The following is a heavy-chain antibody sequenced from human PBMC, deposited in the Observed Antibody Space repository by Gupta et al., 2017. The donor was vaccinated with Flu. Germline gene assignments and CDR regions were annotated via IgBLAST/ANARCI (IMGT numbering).Heavy chain of an antibody. V-gene: IGHV3-30*18. CDR1: GFTFSSYG. CDR2: ISYDERIR. Sequence: QVQLVESGGGVVQPGRSLRLSCPASGFTFSSYGMQWVRQAPGKGLEWVALISYDERIRHYADSVKGRFTISRDISKSTLYLQMNSLRTEDTAVYYCAKDLEASFNYYYYMDVWGEGTTVTVSS. CDR3: AKDLEASFNYYYYMDV. J-gene: IGHJ6*03. D-gene: IGHD3-10*01.